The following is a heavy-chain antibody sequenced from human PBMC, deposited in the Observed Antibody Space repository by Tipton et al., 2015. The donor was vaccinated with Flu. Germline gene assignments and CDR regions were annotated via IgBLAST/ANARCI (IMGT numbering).Heavy chain of an antibody. D-gene: IGHD3-22*01. CDR3: AKSYHYDDAPYYYYGMDV. J-gene: IGHJ6*02. V-gene: IGHV3-23*01. CDR1: GFTFNNYG. CDR2: ISGSGGRT. Sequence: SLRLSCAASGFTFNNYGLTWVRQAPGKGLEWVSGISGSGGRTYYVDSVKGRFTISRDSSKNTLYLEMKNLRVDDTAIYYCAKSYHYDDAPYYYYGMDVWGQGTTVTVSS.